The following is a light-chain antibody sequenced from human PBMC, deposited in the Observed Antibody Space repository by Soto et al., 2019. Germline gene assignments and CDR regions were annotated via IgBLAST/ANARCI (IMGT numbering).Light chain of an antibody. J-gene: IGLJ1*01. Sequence: SYDLTQPPSVSVAPGQTAIVTCDGNNIGSNSVHWYQQKPGRAPVLVVYADSDRPSGVPERFSSSNSGNTATLTISRVEAGDEADYYCQVWDSSTDDLYVFGPGTKVTVL. CDR3: QVWDSSTDDLYV. CDR2: ADS. V-gene: IGLV3-21*02. CDR1: NIGSNS.